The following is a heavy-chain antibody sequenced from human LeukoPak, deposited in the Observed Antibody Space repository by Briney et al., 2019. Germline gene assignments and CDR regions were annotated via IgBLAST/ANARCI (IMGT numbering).Heavy chain of an antibody. J-gene: IGHJ4*02. CDR3: ARSHGDYFDY. D-gene: IGHD4-17*01. CDR2: IYYSGST. V-gene: IGHV4-31*03. Sequence: SETLSLTCTVSGGSISSGGYYWSGIRQHPGKGLEWIGYIYYSGSTYYNPSLKSRVTISVDTSKNQFSLKLSSVTAADTAVYYCARSHGDYFDYWGQGTLVTVSS. CDR1: GGSISSGGYY.